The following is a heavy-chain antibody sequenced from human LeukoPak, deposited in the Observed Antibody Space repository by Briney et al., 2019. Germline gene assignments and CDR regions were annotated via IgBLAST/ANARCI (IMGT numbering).Heavy chain of an antibody. CDR1: GFTFSSYA. V-gene: IGHV3-30*14. D-gene: IGHD4-17*01. Sequence: GGSLRLSCAASGFTFSSYAMHWVRQAPGKGLEWVAVISCDGSNKYYADSVKGRFTISRDNSKNTLYLQMGSLRAEDMAVYYCARALNYGDYGGQNYYFDYWGQGTLVTVSS. J-gene: IGHJ4*02. CDR2: ISCDGSNK. CDR3: ARALNYGDYGGQNYYFDY.